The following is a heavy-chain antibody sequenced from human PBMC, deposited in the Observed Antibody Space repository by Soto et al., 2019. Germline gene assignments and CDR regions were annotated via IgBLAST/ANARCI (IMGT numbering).Heavy chain of an antibody. CDR2: ITVSNGNT. D-gene: IGHD1-1*01. CDR1: GYTFTSYG. V-gene: IGHV1-18*01. Sequence: VQLEQSGGEVKKPGASVKVSCKASGYTFTSYGISWVRQAPGQGLEFMGWITVSNGNTNYAQKFQDRVIMTTDTSTSTSYMEVRSLRSDDTAIYYCARFLQLRPLDYWGQGTLVTVSS. J-gene: IGHJ4*02. CDR3: ARFLQLRPLDY.